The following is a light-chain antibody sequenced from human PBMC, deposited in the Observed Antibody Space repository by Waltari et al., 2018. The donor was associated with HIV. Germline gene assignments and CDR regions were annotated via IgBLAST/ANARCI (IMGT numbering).Light chain of an antibody. CDR2: DVS. J-gene: IGKJ4*01. V-gene: IGKV3-15*01. CDR3: QQYNNWLT. CDR1: QSVNTN. Sequence: IVMTQSPATLSVSPGDRATLSCRASQSVNTNLAWYQQKPGQAPRLLIYDVSTRATGIPARFSGSGSGTEFTLTISSLQSEDFAIYYCQQYNNWLTFGGGTKVEIK.